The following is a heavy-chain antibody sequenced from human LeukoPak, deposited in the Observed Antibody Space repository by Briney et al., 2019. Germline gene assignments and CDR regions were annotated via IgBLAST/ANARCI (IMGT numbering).Heavy chain of an antibody. CDR1: GFPFSGYA. CDR3: AKVLGSRIAVSDPFDY. CDR2: ISGSGGTI. J-gene: IGHJ4*02. D-gene: IGHD2-21*01. Sequence: GGFLRLSCAASGFPFSGYALNWVRQAPGKGLEWVSAISGSGGTIFYADSVKGRFTISRDHSKNTLYLQMNSLRAEDTAVYYCAKVLGSRIAVSDPFDYWGQGTLVTVSS. V-gene: IGHV3-23*01.